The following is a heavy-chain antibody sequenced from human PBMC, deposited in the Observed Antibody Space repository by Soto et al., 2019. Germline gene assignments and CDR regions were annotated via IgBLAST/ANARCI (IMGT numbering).Heavy chain of an antibody. CDR2: ISGSGGST. J-gene: IGHJ6*02. CDR1: GFTFSSYA. V-gene: IGHV3-23*01. CDR3: AKASDFWSGYYFNYYYYGMDV. D-gene: IGHD3-3*01. Sequence: GGSLRLSCAASGFTFSSYAMSWVRQAPGEGLEWVSAISGSGGSTYYADSVKGRFTISRDNSKNTLYLQMNSLRAEDTAVYYCAKASDFWSGYYFNYYYYGMDVWGQGTTVTVSS.